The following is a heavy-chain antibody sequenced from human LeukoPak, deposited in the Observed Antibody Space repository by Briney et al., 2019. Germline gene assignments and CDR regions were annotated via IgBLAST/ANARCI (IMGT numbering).Heavy chain of an antibody. CDR2: INPNSGGT. D-gene: IGHD6-13*01. CDR1: GYTFTGYY. V-gene: IGHV1-2*02. J-gene: IGHJ4*02. Sequence: VSVKVSCKASGYTFTGYYMHWVRQAPGQGLEWMGWINPNSGGTNYAQKFQGRVTMTRDTSISTAYMELSRLRSDDTAVYYCARDLSGYSSSWASFDYWGQGTLVTVSS. CDR3: ARDLSGYSSSWASFDY.